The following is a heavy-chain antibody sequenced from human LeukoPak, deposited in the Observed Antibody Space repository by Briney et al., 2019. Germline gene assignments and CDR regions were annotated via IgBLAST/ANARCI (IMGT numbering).Heavy chain of an antibody. Sequence: ASVEVSCKASGYTFTGYYMHWVRQAPGQGLEWMGWINPNSGGTNYAQKFQGRVTMTRDTSISTAYMELSRLRSDDTAVYYCARAFTAYYYYYMDVWGNGTTVTVSS. CDR2: INPNSGGT. CDR3: ARAFTAYYYYYMDV. V-gene: IGHV1-2*02. J-gene: IGHJ6*03. CDR1: GYTFTGYY.